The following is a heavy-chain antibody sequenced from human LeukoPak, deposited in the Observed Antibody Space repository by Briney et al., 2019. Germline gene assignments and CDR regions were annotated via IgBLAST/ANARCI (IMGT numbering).Heavy chain of an antibody. V-gene: IGHV1-69*01. J-gene: IGHJ6*02. CDR1: GGTFSSYA. CDR3: ARDIVVVTAKGEDYYYGMDV. Sequence: GSSVNVSCTASGGTFSSYAISWVRQAPGQGLEWMGGIIPIFGTANYAQKFQGRVTITADESTSTAYMELSSLRSEDTAVYYCARDIVVVTAKGEDYYYGMDVWGQGTTVTVSS. CDR2: IIPIFGTA. D-gene: IGHD2-21*02.